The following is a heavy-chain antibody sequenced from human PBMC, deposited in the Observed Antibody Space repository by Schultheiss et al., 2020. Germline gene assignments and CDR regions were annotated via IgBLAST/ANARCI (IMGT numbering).Heavy chain of an antibody. CDR1: GYTFTNYD. J-gene: IGHJ3*02. CDR3: ARVPDAFDI. CDR2: MNPNNGNT. Sequence: ASVTVSGKASGYTFTNYDINWVRQATGQGLEWVGWMNPNNGNTGYAQKFQGRVTMTRNTSINTAYMELNSLRSEDTAVYYCARVPDAFDIWGQGTRVTVSS. V-gene: IGHV1-8*01.